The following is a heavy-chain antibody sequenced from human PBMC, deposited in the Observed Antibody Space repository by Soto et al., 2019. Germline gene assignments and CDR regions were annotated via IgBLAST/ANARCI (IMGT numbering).Heavy chain of an antibody. CDR3: AKDECSGGSCPLYY. Sequence: GGSLRLSCAASGFTFSSYAMSWVRQAPGKGLEWVSAISGSGGSTYYADSVKGRFTISRDNSKNTLYLQMNSLRAEDTAVYYCAKDECSGGSCPLYYWGQGTLVTVSS. V-gene: IGHV3-23*01. J-gene: IGHJ4*02. CDR2: ISGSGGST. CDR1: GFTFSSYA. D-gene: IGHD2-15*01.